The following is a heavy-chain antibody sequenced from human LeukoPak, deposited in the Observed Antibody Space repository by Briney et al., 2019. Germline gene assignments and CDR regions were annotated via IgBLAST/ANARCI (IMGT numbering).Heavy chain of an antibody. J-gene: IGHJ4*02. CDR1: GGSFSGYY. Sequence: SETLSLTCAVYGGSFSGYYWSWIRQPPGKGLEWIGEINHSGSTNYNPSLKSRVTISVDTSKNQFSLKLSSVTAADTAVYYCARGRLVGPTDYWGQGTLVTVSS. D-gene: IGHD3-16*01. CDR2: INHSGST. CDR3: ARGRLVGPTDY. V-gene: IGHV4-34*01.